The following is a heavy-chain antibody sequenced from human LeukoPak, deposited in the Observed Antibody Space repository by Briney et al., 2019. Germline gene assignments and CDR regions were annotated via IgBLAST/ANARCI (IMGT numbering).Heavy chain of an antibody. CDR1: GGSISGNY. CDR3: ARCGPASSTWTFDF. Sequence: SETLSLTCTVSGGSISGNYWSWIRQPPGKGLEWIGFIYYGGSTNYNPSLESRVTISVHTSNSQVSLRLRSVTAADTAVYYCARCGPASSTWTFDFWGQGTLVTVSS. J-gene: IGHJ4*02. V-gene: IGHV4-59*01. CDR2: IYYGGST. D-gene: IGHD2-2*01.